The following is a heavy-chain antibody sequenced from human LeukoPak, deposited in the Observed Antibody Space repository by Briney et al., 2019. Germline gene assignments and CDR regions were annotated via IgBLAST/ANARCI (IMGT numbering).Heavy chain of an antibody. CDR1: GLTFSSYA. V-gene: IGHV3-23*01. D-gene: IGHD2-2*01. Sequence: RVSLRLSRVASGLTFSSYAMSCVRQAPGKGLEWVSTWSGSGGSTYYADSVKGRFTISRDNSKDTLYLQMKSLRAEDTAVYYCARDFYCSRTSCYAPSFDYWGKGTLVTVSS. CDR3: ARDFYCSRTSCYAPSFDY. CDR2: WSGSGGST. J-gene: IGHJ4*02.